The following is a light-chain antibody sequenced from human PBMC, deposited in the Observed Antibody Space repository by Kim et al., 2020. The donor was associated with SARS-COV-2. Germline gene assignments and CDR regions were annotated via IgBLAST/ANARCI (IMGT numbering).Light chain of an antibody. CDR1: SNNVGYQG. Sequence: LTQPPSVSKDLRQTATLTCTGNSNNVGYQGAVWLQQHQGHPPKLLSYRDNNRPSGISERFSASRSGSTASLTITGLQPEDEADYYCSAWDSSLTGWVFGGGTQLTVL. J-gene: IGLJ3*02. CDR2: RDN. CDR3: SAWDSSLTGWV. V-gene: IGLV10-54*01.